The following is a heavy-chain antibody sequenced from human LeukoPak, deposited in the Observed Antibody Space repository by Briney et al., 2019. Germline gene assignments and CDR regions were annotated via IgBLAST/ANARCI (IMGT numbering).Heavy chain of an antibody. CDR3: ARDIQGVTVAGDY. J-gene: IGHJ4*02. CDR2: INTDTGTP. Sequence: GASVKVSCKASGYTFTSYAINWVRRAPGQGLEWMGWINTDTGTPTYAQGFTGRFVLSLDTSVSTAYLQINNLKAEDTAVYYCARDIQGVTVAGDYWGQGTLVTVSS. CDR1: GYTFTSYA. V-gene: IGHV7-4-1*02. D-gene: IGHD6-19*01.